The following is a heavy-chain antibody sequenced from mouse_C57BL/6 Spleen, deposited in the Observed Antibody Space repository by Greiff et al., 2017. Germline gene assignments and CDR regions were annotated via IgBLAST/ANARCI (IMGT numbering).Heavy chain of an antibody. CDR3: ARVTTVVATRRLDY. CDR1: GYTFTSYW. D-gene: IGHD1-1*01. J-gene: IGHJ2*01. Sequence: QVQLQQPGAELVKPGASVKLSCKASGYTFTSYWMHWVKQRPGQGLEWIGMIHPNSGSTNYNEKFKSKATLTVDKSSSTAYMQLSSLTSEDSAVYYCARVTTVVATRRLDYWGQGTTLTVSS. V-gene: IGHV1-64*01. CDR2: IHPNSGST.